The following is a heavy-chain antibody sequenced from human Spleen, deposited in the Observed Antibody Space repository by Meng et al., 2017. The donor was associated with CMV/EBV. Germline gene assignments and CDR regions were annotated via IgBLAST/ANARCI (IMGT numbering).Heavy chain of an antibody. CDR2: ISWNSGSI. Sequence: GGSLRLSCAASGFTFDDYAMHWVRQAPGKGLEWVSGISWNSGSIGYADSVKGRFTISRDNAKNSLYLQMNSLRAEETAVYSCARVYCTSTSCFKPPDFWGQGTLVTVSS. J-gene: IGHJ4*02. D-gene: IGHD2-2*01. V-gene: IGHV3-9*01. CDR3: ARVYCTSTSCFKPPDF. CDR1: GFTFDDYA.